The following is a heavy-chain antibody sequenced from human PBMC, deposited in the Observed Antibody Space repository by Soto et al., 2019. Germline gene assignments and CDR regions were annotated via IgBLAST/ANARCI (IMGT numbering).Heavy chain of an antibody. CDR2: MNPNSGNT. CDR3: ARVEGDFWSGYFYYYYYGMDV. CDR1: GYTFTSYD. J-gene: IGHJ6*02. Sequence: ASVKVSCKASGYTFTSYDINWVRQATGQGLEWMGWMNPNSGNTGYAQKFQGRVTMTRNTSISTAYMELSSLRSEDTAVYYCARVEGDFWSGYFYYYYYGMDVWGQGTTVTVSS. V-gene: IGHV1-8*01. D-gene: IGHD3-3*01.